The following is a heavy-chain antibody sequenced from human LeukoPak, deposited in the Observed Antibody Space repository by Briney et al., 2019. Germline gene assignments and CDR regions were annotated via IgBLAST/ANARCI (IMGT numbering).Heavy chain of an antibody. CDR1: GSRFTSYW. J-gene: IGHJ5*02. V-gene: IGHV5-51*01. D-gene: IGHD3-10*01. CDR2: IYPSDSDT. Sequence: GESLQISCKGSGSRFTSYWIGWVRQMPGKGLEWMGIIYPSDSDTRYSPSFQGQVTISADKSISTAYLQWSSLKASDTAMYYCARTSSGYNWFDPWGQGTLVTVSS. CDR3: ARTSSGYNWFDP.